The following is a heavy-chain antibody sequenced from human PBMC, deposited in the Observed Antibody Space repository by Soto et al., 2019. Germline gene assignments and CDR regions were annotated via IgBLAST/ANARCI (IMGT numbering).Heavy chain of an antibody. CDR3: ARGSDDGDHYFDY. CDR1: GGTFSGDS. CDR2: INDSGST. V-gene: IGHV4-34*01. Sequence: QVQLQQWGAGLLEPSETLSLTCAVYGGTFSGDSWTWIRQPPGKGLEWIGEINDSGSTNYNPSLKSRVTISVDTSKKQFSLKLTSVTAADTAEYFCARGSDDGDHYFDYWGQGTLVTVSS. J-gene: IGHJ4*02. D-gene: IGHD4-17*01.